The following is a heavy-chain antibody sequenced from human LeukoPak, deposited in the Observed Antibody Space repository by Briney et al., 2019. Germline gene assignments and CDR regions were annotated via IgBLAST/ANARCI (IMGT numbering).Heavy chain of an antibody. V-gene: IGHV3-74*01. CDR2: INSDGSYT. Sequence: SGGSLRLSCAASGFTFSSYWMHWVRQAPGKGLVWVSRINSDGSYTDYADSVKGRFTISRDNSKNTLYLQMNSLRAEDTAVYYCARDEFLYYYDSSGYSAFDIWGQGTMVTVSS. D-gene: IGHD3-22*01. CDR3: ARDEFLYYYDSSGYSAFDI. CDR1: GFTFSSYW. J-gene: IGHJ3*02.